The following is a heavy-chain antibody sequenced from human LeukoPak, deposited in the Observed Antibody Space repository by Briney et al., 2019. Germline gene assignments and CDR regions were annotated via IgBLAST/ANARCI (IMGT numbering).Heavy chain of an antibody. CDR3: AGATPIRYYYYYGMDV. V-gene: IGHV1-46*01. Sequence: ASVKVSCKASGYTFTSYYMHWVRQAPGQGLEWMGIINPSGGSTSYAQKFQGRVTTTRDTSTSTVYMELSSLRSEDTAVYYCAGATPIRYYYYYGMDVWGQGTTVTVSS. CDR2: INPSGGST. D-gene: IGHD2-15*01. J-gene: IGHJ6*02. CDR1: GYTFTSYY.